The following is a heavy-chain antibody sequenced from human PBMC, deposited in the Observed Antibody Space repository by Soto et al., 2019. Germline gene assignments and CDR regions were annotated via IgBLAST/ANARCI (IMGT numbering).Heavy chain of an antibody. CDR1: GFTFSSYA. Sequence: QVQLVESGGGVVQPGRSLRLSCAASGFTFSSYAMHWVRQAPGKGLELVAVISYDGSNKYYAESVKGRFTISRDNSKNTVYLQMNSLRVEDTAVYYCARGRSDGMDVWGQGTTVTVSS. CDR3: ARGRSDGMDV. D-gene: IGHD6-6*01. CDR2: ISYDGSNK. V-gene: IGHV3-30-3*01. J-gene: IGHJ6*02.